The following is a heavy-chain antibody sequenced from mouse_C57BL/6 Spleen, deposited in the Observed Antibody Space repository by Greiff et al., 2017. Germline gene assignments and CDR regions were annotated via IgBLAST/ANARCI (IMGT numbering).Heavy chain of an antibody. Sequence: VQLVESGPGLVAPSQSLSITCTVSGFSLTSYAISWVRQPTGQGLEWLGVIWTGGGTNYNSALKSRLSISKANSKSHVFLKMNSLEADDTDSYDCVRNSYTAVLADWYFDVWGTGTTDTVSS. J-gene: IGHJ1*03. CDR3: VRNSYTAVLADWYFDV. CDR2: IWTGGGT. CDR1: GFSLTSYA. V-gene: IGHV2-9-1*01. D-gene: IGHD1-1*01.